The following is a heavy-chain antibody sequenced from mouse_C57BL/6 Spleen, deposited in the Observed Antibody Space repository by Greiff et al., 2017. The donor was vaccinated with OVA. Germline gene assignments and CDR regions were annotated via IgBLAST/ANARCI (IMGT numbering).Heavy chain of an antibody. J-gene: IGHJ1*02. CDR2: INPNYGTT. V-gene: IGHV1-39*01. Sequence: VQLKESGPELVKPGASVKISCKASGYSFTDYNMNWVKQSNGKSLEWIGVINPNYGTTSYNQKFKGKATLTVDQSSSTAYMQLNSLTSEDSAVYYCAKEDYYGSSYGYFDVWGTGTTVTVSS. D-gene: IGHD1-1*01. CDR3: AKEDYYGSSYGYFDV. CDR1: GYSFTDYN.